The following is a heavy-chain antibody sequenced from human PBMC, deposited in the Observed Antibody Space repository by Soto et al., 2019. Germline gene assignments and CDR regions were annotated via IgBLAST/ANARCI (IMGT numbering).Heavy chain of an antibody. Sequence: GGSLRLSCAASGFTLRSYVMNWARQAPGKGLEWVSGITGSGETTYYEEAVKGRFTTSRDNSKNTLYLHMSSLRDEDTAVYYCARDIYYVSSGEDYGMDVWGQGTTVTVSS. CDR3: ARDIYYVSSGEDYGMDV. V-gene: IGHV3-23*01. CDR2: ITGSGETT. CDR1: GFTLRSYV. J-gene: IGHJ6*02. D-gene: IGHD3-22*01.